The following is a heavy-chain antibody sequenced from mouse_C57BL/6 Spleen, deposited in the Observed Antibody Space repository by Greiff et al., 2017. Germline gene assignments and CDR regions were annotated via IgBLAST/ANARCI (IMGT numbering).Heavy chain of an antibody. V-gene: IGHV3-6*01. CDR3: ARADGYYFNFDY. J-gene: IGHJ2*01. Sequence: EVQLQQSGPGLVKPSQSLSLTCSVTGYSITSGYYWNWIRQFPGNKLEWMGYISYDGSNNYNPSLKNRISITRDTSKNQFFLKLNSVTTEDTATYYCARADGYYFNFDYWGQGTTLTVSS. CDR1: GYSITSGYY. CDR2: ISYDGSN. D-gene: IGHD2-3*01.